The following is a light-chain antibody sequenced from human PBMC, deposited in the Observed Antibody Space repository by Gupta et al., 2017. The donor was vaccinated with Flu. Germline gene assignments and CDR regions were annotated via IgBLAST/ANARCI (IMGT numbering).Light chain of an antibody. V-gene: IGKV1-33*01. Sequence: SPSYLSASVGDRVTSASQGIQDICHALHWEQQSPAQAPKLLIEDASKAEIGVTFRFSGCGSEFDFTFTSRGPQAEAVDYYYEQQYYTLYLFGHGTKVDIK. CDR3: QQYYTLYL. J-gene: IGKJ3*01. CDR2: DAS. CDR1: QDICHA.